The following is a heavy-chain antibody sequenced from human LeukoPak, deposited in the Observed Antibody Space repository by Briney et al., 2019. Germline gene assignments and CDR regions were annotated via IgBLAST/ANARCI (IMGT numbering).Heavy chain of an antibody. V-gene: IGHV3-30*02. CDR3: AKGDTS. CDR1: GFNFSNYD. J-gene: IGHJ5*02. D-gene: IGHD2-21*02. Sequence: PGGSLRLSXAASGFNFSNYDMHWVGQAPGKGLEWVAFIRYDGSDKYYADSVKGRFTISRDNSKNTLYLQMNGLRTDDTAVYYCAKGDTSWGQGTLVTVSS. CDR2: IRYDGSDK.